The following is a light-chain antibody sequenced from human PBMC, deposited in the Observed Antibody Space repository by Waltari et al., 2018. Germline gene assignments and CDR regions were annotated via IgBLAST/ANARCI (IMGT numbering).Light chain of an antibody. J-gene: IGKJ2*01. CDR1: QGISSY. V-gene: IGKV1-8*01. CDR2: AAS. Sequence: AIRMTQSPSSFSASTGDRVSITCRASQGISSYLAWYQQKPGKAPKLLIYAASTLQSGVPSRFSGSGSGTDFTLTISCLQSEDFATYYCQHYYSYPYT. CDR3: QHYYSYPYT.